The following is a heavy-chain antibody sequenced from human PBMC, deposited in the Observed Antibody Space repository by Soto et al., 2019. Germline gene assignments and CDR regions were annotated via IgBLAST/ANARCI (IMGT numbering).Heavy chain of an antibody. CDR2: ISWNSGSI. V-gene: IGHV3-9*01. CDR3: AKDEGLTFGAVTKGFDY. CDR1: GFTFDDYA. D-gene: IGHD4-17*01. J-gene: IGHJ4*02. Sequence: GGSLRLSCAASGFTFDDYAMHWVRQAPGKGLEWVSGISWNSGSIGYADSVKGRFTISRDNAKNSLYLQMNSLRAEDTALYYCAKDEGLTFGAVTKGFDYWGQGTLVTVSS.